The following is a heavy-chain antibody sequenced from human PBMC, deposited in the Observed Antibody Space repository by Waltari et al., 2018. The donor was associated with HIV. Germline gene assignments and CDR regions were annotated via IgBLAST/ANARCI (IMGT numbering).Heavy chain of an antibody. CDR2: IYTSGST. CDR3: ARTYCSSTSCYGGANWFDP. V-gene: IGHV4-61*02. CDR1: GGSISSGSYY. D-gene: IGHD2-2*01. Sequence: QVQLQESGPGLVKPSQTLSLTCTVSGGSISSGSYYWSWIRQPAGKGLEWIGRIYTSGSTNYHPSLKIRVTISVDTSKNQFSLKLSSVTAADTAVYYCARTYCSSTSCYGGANWFDPWGQGTLVTVSS. J-gene: IGHJ5*02.